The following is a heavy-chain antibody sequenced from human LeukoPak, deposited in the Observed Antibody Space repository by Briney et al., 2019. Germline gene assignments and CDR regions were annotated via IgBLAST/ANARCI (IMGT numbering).Heavy chain of an antibody. J-gene: IGHJ3*02. V-gene: IGHV4-39*01. Sequence: SSETLSLTCTVSGGSISSSSHYCGWIRQPPGKGLEWIGSIYYSGSTYYNPSLKSRVTISVDTSKNQFSLKLSSVTAADAAVYYCARRYCSSIRCYGDAFDIWGQGTMVTVSS. CDR2: IYYSGST. CDR3: ARRYCSSIRCYGDAFDI. D-gene: IGHD2-2*01. CDR1: GGSISSSSHY.